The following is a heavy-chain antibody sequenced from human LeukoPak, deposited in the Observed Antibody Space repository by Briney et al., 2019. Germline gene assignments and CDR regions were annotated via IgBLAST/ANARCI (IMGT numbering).Heavy chain of an antibody. D-gene: IGHD1-26*01. CDR2: VSGSGGST. J-gene: IGHJ3*01. CDR1: GFTFSSYA. V-gene: IGHV3-23*01. CDR3: VKSLSGAFDL. Sequence: GGSLRLSCAASGFTFSSYAMYWVRQAPGKGLEWVSAVSGSGGSTYYADSVKGRFTISRDNAKNTLYLQMSSLGVEDTAIYYCVKSLSGAFDLWGQGTMVTVSS.